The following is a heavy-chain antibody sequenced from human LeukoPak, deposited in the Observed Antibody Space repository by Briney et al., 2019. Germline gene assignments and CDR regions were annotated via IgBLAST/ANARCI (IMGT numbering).Heavy chain of an antibody. CDR3: AKHPYNDFWSGYYKGFDY. Sequence: PGGSLRLSCAASGFTFSGYSLNWVRQTPGKGLEWISYISTAGTTVYYADSVKGRFAISRDNAKNSLYLQMNSLRVEDTAVYYCAKHPYNDFWSGYYKGFDYWGQGTLVTVSS. J-gene: IGHJ4*02. CDR1: GFTFSGYS. CDR2: ISTAGTTV. D-gene: IGHD3-3*01. V-gene: IGHV3-48*04.